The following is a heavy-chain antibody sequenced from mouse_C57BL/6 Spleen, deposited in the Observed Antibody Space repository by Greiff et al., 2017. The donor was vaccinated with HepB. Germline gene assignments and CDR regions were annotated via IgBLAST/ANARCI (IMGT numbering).Heavy chain of an antibody. CDR2: ISCGSSTI. J-gene: IGHJ4*01. CDR1: GFTFSDYG. V-gene: IGHV5-17*01. D-gene: IGHD2-4*01. CDR3: ARPDDYDEDAMDY. Sequence: EVKLMESGGGLVKPGGSLKLSCAASGFTFSDYGMHWVRQAPEKGLEWVAYISCGSSTIYYADTVKGRFTISRDNAENTLFLQMTSLRSEDTALYYCARPDDYDEDAMDYWGQGTSVTVSS.